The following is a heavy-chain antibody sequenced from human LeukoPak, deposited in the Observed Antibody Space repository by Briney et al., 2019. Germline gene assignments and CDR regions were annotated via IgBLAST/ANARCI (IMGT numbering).Heavy chain of an antibody. CDR2: ISAYNGNT. D-gene: IGHD6-19*01. CDR1: GYTFTSYG. J-gene: IGHJ4*02. CDR3: ARDRLAVAGREGFDY. Sequence: ASVKVSCKASGYTFTSYGISWVRQAPGQGLEWMGWISAYNGNTNYAQKLQGRVTMTTDTSTSTAYMELRSLRSDDTAVYYCARDRLAVAGREGFDYWGQGTLVTVSS. V-gene: IGHV1-18*01.